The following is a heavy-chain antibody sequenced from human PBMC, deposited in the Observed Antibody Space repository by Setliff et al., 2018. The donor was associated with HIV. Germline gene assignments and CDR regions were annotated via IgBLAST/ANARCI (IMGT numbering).Heavy chain of an antibody. Sequence: ASVKVSCKASGYTFTSYGIIWVRQAPGQGLEWMGWISAYNGNTNYAQKLQGRVTMTADTSTSTAYMELRSLRSDDTAVYYCTIDYGDYEGWFDPWGQGTLVTVSS. D-gene: IGHD4-17*01. CDR3: TIDYGDYEGWFDP. CDR1: GYTFTSYG. J-gene: IGHJ5*02. V-gene: IGHV1-18*01. CDR2: ISAYNGNT.